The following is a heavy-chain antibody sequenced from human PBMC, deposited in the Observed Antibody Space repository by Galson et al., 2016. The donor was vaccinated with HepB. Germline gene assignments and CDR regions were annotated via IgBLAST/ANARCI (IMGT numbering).Heavy chain of an antibody. V-gene: IGHV4-59*01. J-gene: IGHJ4*02. D-gene: IGHD3-22*01. CDR1: GGSFRGFY. CDR3: ARGDYDTRGYTMTFDY. CDR2: IYYSGST. Sequence: SETLSLTCAVHGGSFRGFYWSWIRQPPGKGLEWIGYIYYSGSTNYNPSLKSRITISVDTSKNQFSLKLNSVTAADTAVYYCARGDYDTRGYTMTFDYWGQGTLVTVFS.